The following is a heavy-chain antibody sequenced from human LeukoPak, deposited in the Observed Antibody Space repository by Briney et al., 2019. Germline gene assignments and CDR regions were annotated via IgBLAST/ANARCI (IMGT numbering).Heavy chain of an antibody. CDR1: GFTFSYYA. V-gene: IGHV3-23*01. J-gene: IGHJ4*02. Sequence: PGGSLRLSCGASGFTFSYYAMSWVRQAPGKGLEGVSAVSGSGGSTYYADSVKGRFTISRDNSKNTLYLQMNSLRAEDTAVYYCAKRGMTTIKEGFDYWGQGTLVTVSS. D-gene: IGHD5-24*01. CDR3: AKRGMTTIKEGFDY. CDR2: VSGSGGST.